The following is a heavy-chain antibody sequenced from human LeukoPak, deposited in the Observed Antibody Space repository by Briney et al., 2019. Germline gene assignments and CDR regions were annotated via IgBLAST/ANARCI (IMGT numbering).Heavy chain of an antibody. J-gene: IGHJ4*02. V-gene: IGHV3-30*18. Sequence: GGSLRLSCVASGFTFSSYGMHWVRQAPGKGLEWVALISYDGSNKYYADSVKGRFTISRDDSKNTLYLQINSLRPEDTAVYYCAKDLTAYSSQVDYWGQGTLVTVSS. CDR1: GFTFSSYG. CDR3: AKDLTAYSSQVDY. D-gene: IGHD6-19*01. CDR2: ISYDGSNK.